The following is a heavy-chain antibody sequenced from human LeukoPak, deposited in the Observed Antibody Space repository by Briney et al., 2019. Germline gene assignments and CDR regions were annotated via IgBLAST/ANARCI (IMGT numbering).Heavy chain of an antibody. V-gene: IGHV3-23*01. D-gene: IGHD4/OR15-4a*01. Sequence: GGSLRLSCAASGFTISSYAMSWVRQAPGKGLEWVSAISGSGGSTYYADSVKGRFTISRDNSKNTLYLQMNSLRAEDTAVYYCARRAGAYSHPYDYWGQGTLVTVSS. CDR3: ARRAGAYSHPYDY. J-gene: IGHJ4*02. CDR1: GFTISSYA. CDR2: ISGSGGST.